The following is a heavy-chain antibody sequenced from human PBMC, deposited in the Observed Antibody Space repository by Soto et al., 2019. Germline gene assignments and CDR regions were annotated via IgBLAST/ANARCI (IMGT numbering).Heavy chain of an antibody. D-gene: IGHD3-3*01. J-gene: IGHJ4*02. Sequence: VKVSCKASGGDFSSYAISWVRQAPGQGLEWMGGIIPIFGTANYAQKFQGRVTITADESTSTAYMELSSLRSEDTAVYYCERSKNVLQFLEWLLWGQGTLVTVSS. CDR2: IIPIFGTA. V-gene: IGHV1-69*13. CDR1: GGDFSSYA. CDR3: ERSKNVLQFLEWLL.